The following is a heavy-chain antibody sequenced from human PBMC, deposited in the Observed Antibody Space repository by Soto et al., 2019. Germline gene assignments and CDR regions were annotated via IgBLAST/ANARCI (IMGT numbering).Heavy chain of an antibody. V-gene: IGHV3-21*01. CDR1: GFTFSTYT. Sequence: GGSLRLSCAASGFTFSTYTMNWVRQAPGKGLEWVSSISSSSSYIYYADSVKGRFTISRDNAKSSLFLQMNSLRAEDTAVYYCARAREYGDYSDDYWGQGTLVTVSS. D-gene: IGHD4-17*01. J-gene: IGHJ4*02. CDR2: ISSSSSYI. CDR3: ARAREYGDYSDDY.